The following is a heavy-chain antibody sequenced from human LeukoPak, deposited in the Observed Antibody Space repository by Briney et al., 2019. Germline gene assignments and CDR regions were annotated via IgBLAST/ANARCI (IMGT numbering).Heavy chain of an antibody. CDR2: ITNDGSST. V-gene: IGHV3-74*01. CDR1: GLTFSSPW. D-gene: IGHD3-10*01. J-gene: IGHJ4*02. CDR3: TQLLLRGPTA. Sequence: GGSLRLSCAASGLTFSSPWMHWVRQAPGKGLVWVSRITNDGSSTTYADSVKGRFTISRDNAKNTLYLQVNSLRAEDTAVYYCTQLLLRGPTAWGQGTLVTVSS.